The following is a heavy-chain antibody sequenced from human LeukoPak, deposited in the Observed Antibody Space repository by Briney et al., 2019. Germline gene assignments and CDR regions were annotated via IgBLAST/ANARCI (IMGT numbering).Heavy chain of an antibody. CDR3: ARDSGYSGYDHIRGDY. CDR2: MNPNSGNT. D-gene: IGHD5-12*01. CDR1: GYTFTSYD. V-gene: IGHV1-8*01. Sequence: EASVKVSCKASGYTFTSYDINWVRQATGQGLEWMGWMNPNSGNTGYAQKFQGRVTMTRNTSISTAYMELSSLRSEDTAVYYCARDSGYSGYDHIRGDYWGQGTLVTVSS. J-gene: IGHJ4*02.